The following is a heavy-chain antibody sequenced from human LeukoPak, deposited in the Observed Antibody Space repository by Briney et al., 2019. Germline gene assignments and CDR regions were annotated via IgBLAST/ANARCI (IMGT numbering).Heavy chain of an antibody. J-gene: IGHJ4*02. CDR2: IYYSGST. CDR1: GGSISSSSYY. CDR3: ARGGTIYSSSWYEDY. D-gene: IGHD6-13*01. Sequence: PSETLSLTCTVSGGSISSSSYYWGWIRQPPGKGLEWIGSIYYSGSTYYNPSLKSRVTISVDTSKNQFSLKLSSVTAADTAVYYCARGGTIYSSSWYEDYWGQGTLVTVSS. V-gene: IGHV4-39*01.